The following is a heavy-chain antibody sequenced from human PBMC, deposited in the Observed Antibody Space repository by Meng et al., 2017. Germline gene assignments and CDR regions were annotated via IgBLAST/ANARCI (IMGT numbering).Heavy chain of an antibody. CDR3: ARFYCSGGSCRDY. Sequence: QVELQQWGAGLLEPSETLSLTYAVYGGSFSGYYWSWIRQPPGKGLEWIGEINHSGSTNYNPSLKSRVTISVDTSKNQFSLKLSSVTAADTAVYYCARFYCSGGSCRDYWGQGTLVTVSS. J-gene: IGHJ4*02. CDR1: GGSFSGYY. D-gene: IGHD2-15*01. CDR2: INHSGST. V-gene: IGHV4-34*01.